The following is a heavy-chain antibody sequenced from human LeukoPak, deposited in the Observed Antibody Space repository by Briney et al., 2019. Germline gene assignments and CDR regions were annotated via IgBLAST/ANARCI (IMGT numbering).Heavy chain of an antibody. V-gene: IGHV3-66*02. CDR3: ASSNYDVTPYHLDY. D-gene: IGHD4-11*01. Sequence: GGSLRLSCAASGFTVSSNYMSWVRQAPGKGLEWVSVIYSGGSTYYADSVKGRFTISRGNSKNTLYLQMNSLRAEDTAVYYCASSNYDVTPYHLDYWGQGTLVTVSS. CDR2: IYSGGST. J-gene: IGHJ4*02. CDR1: GFTVSSNY.